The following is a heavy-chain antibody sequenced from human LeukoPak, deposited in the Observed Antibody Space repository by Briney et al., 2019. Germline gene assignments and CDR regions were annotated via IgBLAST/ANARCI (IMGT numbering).Heavy chain of an antibody. CDR2: ISGSGGET. CDR1: GFTFSTYA. V-gene: IGHV3-23*01. D-gene: IGHD3-10*01. CDR3: ARDQSHRDPVAFDI. J-gene: IGHJ3*02. Sequence: GGSLRLSCAASGFTFSTYAMSWVRQAPGKGLEWVSGISGSGGETHYADSVKGRFTISRDNAKNSLDLQMNSLRAEDTAVYYCARDQSHRDPVAFDIWGQGTMVTVSS.